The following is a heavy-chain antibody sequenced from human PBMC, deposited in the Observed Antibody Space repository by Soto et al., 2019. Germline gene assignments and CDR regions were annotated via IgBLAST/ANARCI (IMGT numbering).Heavy chain of an antibody. CDR2: IFYTGTA. D-gene: IGHD2-15*01. V-gene: IGHV4-31*03. Sequence: QVQLQESGPGLVKPSQTLSLTCTVSGGSINTGGYYWGWIRPLPGEGLEWIGHIFYTGTAYYNPSLRSRVTVSIDTSANQFSLHMYSVTAADTAMYYCARRLDDTPETFFNCFDPRGPGILLTVSS. CDR3: ARRLDDTPETFFNCFDP. J-gene: IGHJ5*02. CDR1: GGSINTGGYY.